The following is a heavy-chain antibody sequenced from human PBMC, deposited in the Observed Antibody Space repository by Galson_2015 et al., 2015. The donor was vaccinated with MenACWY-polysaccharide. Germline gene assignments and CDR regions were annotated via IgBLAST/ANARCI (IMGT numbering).Heavy chain of an antibody. J-gene: IGHJ4*02. CDR1: GYTFTDFG. CDR2: SSAYNGNT. V-gene: IGHV1-18*01. D-gene: IGHD6-19*01. Sequence: QSGAEVKKPGASVKVSCKASGYTFTDFGISWVRQAPRQGLEWMGWSSAYNGNTNYAQKLQGRVTMTTDTSTSTAYMELRSLRSDDTAVYYCVRDLGHITVAGIFFDYWGQGALVTVSS. CDR3: VRDLGHITVAGIFFDY.